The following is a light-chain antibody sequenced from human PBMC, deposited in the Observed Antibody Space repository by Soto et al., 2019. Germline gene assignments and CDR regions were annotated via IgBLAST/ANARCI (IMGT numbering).Light chain of an antibody. CDR3: SSYSTSYFYF. V-gene: IGLV2-14*01. CDR1: TSDIGFYDY. CDR2: GVT. Sequence: QSLLTQPAYVSGSPGQSVTISCTGTTSDIGFYDYVSWYQQYPGKAPKLLIYGVTIRPSGISNRFSGSTSGSTASLTISGLRDEDEADYYRSSYSTSYFYFFGSGTKVTVL. J-gene: IGLJ1*01.